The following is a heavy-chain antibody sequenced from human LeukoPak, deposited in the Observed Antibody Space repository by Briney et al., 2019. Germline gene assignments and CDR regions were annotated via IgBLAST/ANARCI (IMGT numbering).Heavy chain of an antibody. CDR3: ARPIVGGSEDAFDI. D-gene: IGHD1-26*01. CDR1: GYTLTELS. V-gene: IGHV1-24*01. CDR2: FDPEDGET. Sequence: ASVKVSCKVSGYTLTELSMHWVRQAPGKGLEWMGGFDPEDGETIYAQKFQGRVTITADESTSTAYMELSSLRSEDTAVYYCARPIVGGSEDAFDIWGQGTMVTVSS. J-gene: IGHJ3*02.